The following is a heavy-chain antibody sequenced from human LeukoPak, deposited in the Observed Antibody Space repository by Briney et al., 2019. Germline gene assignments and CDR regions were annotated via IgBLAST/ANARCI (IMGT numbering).Heavy chain of an antibody. CDR1: GFTFSSYA. J-gene: IGHJ4*02. CDR3: AKDPYDSSGYTFDY. Sequence: GRSLRLSCAASGFTFSSYAMHWVRQAPGKGLEGVALIWYDGSNKYYADSVKGRFTISRDNSKNTLYLQMNSLRAEDTAVYYCAKDPYDSSGYTFDYWGQGTLVTVSS. V-gene: IGHV3-33*06. CDR2: IWYDGSNK. D-gene: IGHD3-22*01.